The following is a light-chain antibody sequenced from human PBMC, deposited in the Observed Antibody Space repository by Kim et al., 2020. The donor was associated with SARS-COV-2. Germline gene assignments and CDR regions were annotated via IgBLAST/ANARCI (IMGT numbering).Light chain of an antibody. J-gene: IGKJ1*01. CDR3: QQYDTWPRT. Sequence: EIVMTQSPSTLSVSPGERATLSCRASQTVTNNLAWYQQRPGHSPRLLIYGASTRATSIPARFSGSGSGTDFTLTISSLQSEDFAVYYCQQYDTWPRTFGQGTKVDIK. CDR1: QTVTNN. V-gene: IGKV3-15*01. CDR2: GAS.